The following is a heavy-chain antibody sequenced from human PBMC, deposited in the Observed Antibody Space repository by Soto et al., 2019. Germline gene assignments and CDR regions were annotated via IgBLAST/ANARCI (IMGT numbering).Heavy chain of an antibody. CDR2: IFYSGST. D-gene: IGHD2-15*01. Sequence: QLQLQESGPGLVKPSETLSLTCTVSSGSISSTIYSWDWIRQPPGKGLEWIGSIFYSGSTYYNPSIQSRVTISVDTSKNQFSLSLTSVTAADTAVYYCARQCRGVTCHWFVPWGQGTLVTVSS. J-gene: IGHJ5*02. V-gene: IGHV4-39*01. CDR3: ARQCRGVTCHWFVP. CDR1: SGSISSTIYS.